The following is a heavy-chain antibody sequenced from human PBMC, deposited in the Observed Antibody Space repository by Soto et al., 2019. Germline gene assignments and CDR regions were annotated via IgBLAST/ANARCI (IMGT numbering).Heavy chain of an antibody. Sequence: GSVKVSCKASGYTFTGDYMHWVRQAPGQGLEWMGWINPNSGGTNYAQKFQGWVTMTRDTSISTAYMELSRLRSDDTAVYYCARGRSDIVLVPAAIWSWFDPWGQGTLVTVSS. D-gene: IGHD2-2*01. CDR1: GYTFTGDY. CDR3: ARGRSDIVLVPAAIWSWFDP. CDR2: INPNSGGT. J-gene: IGHJ5*02. V-gene: IGHV1-2*04.